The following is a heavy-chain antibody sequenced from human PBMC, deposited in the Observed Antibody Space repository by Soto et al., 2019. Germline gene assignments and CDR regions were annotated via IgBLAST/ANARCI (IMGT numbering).Heavy chain of an antibody. Sequence: SETLSLTCTVSGGSISSSSYYWGWIRQPPGKGLEWIGSIYYSGSTYYNPSLKSRVTMSVDTSKNQFSLKLSSVTAADTAVYYCARHAVHSSGCTDVWGQGTLVTGSS. CDR1: GGSISSSSYY. CDR2: IYYSGST. CDR3: ARHAVHSSGCTDV. J-gene: IGHJ4*02. D-gene: IGHD6-19*01. V-gene: IGHV4-39*01.